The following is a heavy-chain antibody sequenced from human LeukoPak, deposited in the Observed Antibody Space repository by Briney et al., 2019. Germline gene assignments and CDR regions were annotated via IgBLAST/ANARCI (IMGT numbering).Heavy chain of an antibody. CDR3: ARGASVVPGIDNAFDI. D-gene: IGHD6-19*01. Sequence: GGSLRLSCAASGFTFSSYSMNWVRQAPGKGLEWVSSTSSSSSYIYYADSVKGRFTISRDNAKKSLYLQMNSLRADDTALYYCARGASVVPGIDNAFDIWGQGTMVTISS. CDR1: GFTFSSYS. V-gene: IGHV3-21*01. J-gene: IGHJ3*02. CDR2: TSSSSSYI.